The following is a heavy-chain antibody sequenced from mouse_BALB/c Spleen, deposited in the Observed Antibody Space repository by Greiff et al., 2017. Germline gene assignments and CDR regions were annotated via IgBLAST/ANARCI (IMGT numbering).Heavy chain of an antibody. D-gene: IGHD2-2*01. CDR2: ISYDGSN. V-gene: IGHV3-6*02. CDR1: GYSITSGYY. Sequence: DVQLQESGPGLVKPSQSLSLTCSVTGYSITSGYYWNWIRQFPGNKLEWMGYISYDGSNNYNPSLKNRISITRDTSKNQFFLKLNSVTTEDTATYYCALWLRYAMDYWGQGTSVTVSS. CDR3: ALWLRYAMDY. J-gene: IGHJ4*01.